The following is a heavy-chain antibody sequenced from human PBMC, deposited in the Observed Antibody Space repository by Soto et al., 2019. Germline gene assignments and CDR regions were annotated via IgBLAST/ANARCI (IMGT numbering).Heavy chain of an antibody. CDR3: ARQGGRRTYYYYHRMDV. J-gene: IGHJ6*02. CDR2: IKHDGSEK. Sequence: EVQLVESGGGLVQPGGSLRLSCTASGFTFSSYWMSWVRQAPGKGLEWVANIKHDGSEKNYVDSVKGRFTISTDNAKNSGFLPMNSLRAEDTAVYYCARQGGRRTYYYYHRMDVWGQGTTVTVSS. D-gene: IGHD3-16*01. V-gene: IGHV3-7*01. CDR1: GFTFSSYW.